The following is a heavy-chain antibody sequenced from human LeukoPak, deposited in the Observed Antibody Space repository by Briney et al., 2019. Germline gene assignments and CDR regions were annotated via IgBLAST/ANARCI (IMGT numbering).Heavy chain of an antibody. Sequence: GGSLRLSCAASGFTFSSYGMHWVRQAPGKGLEWVALISYDGRDKYYADSVKGRFTIFRDNSKNTLYLQMNSLRAEDTAVCYCAREGIQLWVNFDYWGQGTLVTVSS. D-gene: IGHD5-18*01. CDR2: ISYDGRDK. CDR1: GFTFSSYG. CDR3: AREGIQLWVNFDY. J-gene: IGHJ4*02. V-gene: IGHV3-30*03.